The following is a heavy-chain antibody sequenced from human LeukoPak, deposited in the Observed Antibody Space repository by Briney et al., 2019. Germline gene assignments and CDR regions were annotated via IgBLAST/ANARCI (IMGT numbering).Heavy chain of an antibody. CDR3: AKSKSPYPMGYIFDF. D-gene: IGHD5-24*01. V-gene: IGHV3-30*18. CDR1: GFSFSSYG. Sequence: GRSLRLSCAASGFSFSSYGMHWVRQAPGKGLEWVAVISNDGSITKYGDSVKGRFTISRDNSKNTLYVQMNSLRTDDAAVYYCAKSKSPYPMGYIFDFWGQGTLVTVSS. J-gene: IGHJ4*02. CDR2: ISNDGSIT.